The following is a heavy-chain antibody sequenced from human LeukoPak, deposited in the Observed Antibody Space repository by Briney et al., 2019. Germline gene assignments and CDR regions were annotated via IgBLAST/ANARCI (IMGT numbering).Heavy chain of an antibody. CDR3: ARGSGWAPFNY. V-gene: IGHV4-34*01. Sequence: SETLSLTCAVYGESFSGYYWSWIRQPPGKGLEWIGEINHSGSTNYNPSLKSRVTISVDTSKNQFSLKLSSVTAADTAVYYCARGSGWAPFNYWGQGTLVTVSS. CDR1: GESFSGYY. D-gene: IGHD6-19*01. CDR2: INHSGST. J-gene: IGHJ4*02.